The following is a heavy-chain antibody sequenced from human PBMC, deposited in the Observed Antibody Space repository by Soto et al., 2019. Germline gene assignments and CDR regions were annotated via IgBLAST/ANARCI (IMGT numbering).Heavy chain of an antibody. V-gene: IGHV4-39*01. CDR3: ARLLLELSSWFDP. CDR2: IYYSGST. J-gene: IGHJ5*02. Sequence: SETLSLTGTVSGGSISSSSYYWGWIRQPPGKGLEWIGSIYYSGSTYYNPSLKSRVTISVDTSKNQFSLKLSSVTAADTAVYYCARLLLELSSWFDPWGQGTLVTSPQ. CDR1: GGSISSSSYY. D-gene: IGHD1-1*01.